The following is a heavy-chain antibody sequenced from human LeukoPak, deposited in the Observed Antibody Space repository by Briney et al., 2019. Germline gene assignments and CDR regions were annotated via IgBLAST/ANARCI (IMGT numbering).Heavy chain of an antibody. V-gene: IGHV3-48*01. CDR3: ARVGSHRNSGYDS. CDR1: GFTFSSYS. CDR2: ISSSSSTI. J-gene: IGHJ5*01. D-gene: IGHD5-12*01. Sequence: GGSLRLSCAASGFTFSSYSMNWVRQAPGKGLEWVSYISSSSSTIYYADSVKGRFTIPRDNAKNSLYLQMNSLRAEDTAVYYCARVGSHRNSGYDSWGQGTLVTVSS.